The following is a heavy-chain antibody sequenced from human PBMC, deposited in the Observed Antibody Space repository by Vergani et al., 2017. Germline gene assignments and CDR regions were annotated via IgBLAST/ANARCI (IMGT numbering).Heavy chain of an antibody. Sequence: EVQLLESGGGLVQPGGSLRLSCAASGFPFSSYSMNWVRQAPGKGLEWVSYISSSSSTIYYADSVKGRFTISRDNAKNSLYLQMNSLRDEDTAVYYCAKVGLLATDDAFDIWGQGTMVTVSS. J-gene: IGHJ3*02. CDR3: AKVGLLATDDAFDI. D-gene: IGHD4/OR15-4a*01. V-gene: IGHV3-48*02. CDR2: ISSSSSTI. CDR1: GFPFSSYS.